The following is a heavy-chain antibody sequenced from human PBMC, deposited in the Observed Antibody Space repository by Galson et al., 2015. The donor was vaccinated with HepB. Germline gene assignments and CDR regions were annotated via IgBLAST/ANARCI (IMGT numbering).Heavy chain of an antibody. CDR3: ARDKGYHDYLTDSYHYGMDV. Sequence: SLRLSCAASGFSFSDYYMNWIRQAPGKGLEWVSYISSSGSTIYYAGSVKGRFTFSRDNANNSLFLQMNSLRAEDTAVYYCARDKGYHDYLTDSYHYGMDVWGQGTTVTVSS. V-gene: IGHV3-11*01. CDR1: GFSFSDYY. D-gene: IGHD3-9*01. CDR2: ISSSGSTI. J-gene: IGHJ6*02.